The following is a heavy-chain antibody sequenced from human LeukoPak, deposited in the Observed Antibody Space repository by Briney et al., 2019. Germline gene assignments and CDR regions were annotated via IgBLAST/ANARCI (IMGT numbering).Heavy chain of an antibody. CDR3: AKDLDSSSWYFDY. CDR1: GFTFSSYG. Sequence: GGSLRLSCAASGFTFSSYGMHWVRQAPGKGLEWVAFIRYDGSNKYYADSVKGRFTISRDNSKKTLYLQMNSLRAEDTAVYYCAKDLDSSSWYFDYWGQGTLVTVSS. CDR2: IRYDGSNK. D-gene: IGHD6-13*01. V-gene: IGHV3-30*02. J-gene: IGHJ4*02.